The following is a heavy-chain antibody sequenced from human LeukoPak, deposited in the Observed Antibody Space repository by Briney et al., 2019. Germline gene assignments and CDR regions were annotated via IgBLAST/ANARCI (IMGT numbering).Heavy chain of an antibody. CDR2: IKQDGSEK. J-gene: IGHJ4*02. CDR3: ARDKVLWFGELSPPDY. CDR1: GLTFSSYW. V-gene: IGHV3-7*01. Sequence: PGGSLRLSCAASGLTFSSYWMSWVRQAPGKGLEWVANIKQDGSEKYYVDSVKGRFTISRDNAKNSLYLQMNSLRAEDTAVYYCARDKVLWFGELSPPDYWGQGTLVTVSS. D-gene: IGHD3-10*01.